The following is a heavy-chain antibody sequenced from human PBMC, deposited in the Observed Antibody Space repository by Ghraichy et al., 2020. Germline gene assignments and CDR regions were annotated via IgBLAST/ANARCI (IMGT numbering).Heavy chain of an antibody. D-gene: IGHD6-19*01. V-gene: IGHV4-59*01. CDR2: IYYHGNT. Sequence: LNWIGYIYYHGNTNYNPSLERRVTISVDTSKNQFSLHLTSVTAADTAVYYCARWKGFRRESGWFYYWGQG. J-gene: IGHJ4*02. CDR3: ARWKGFRRESGWFYY.